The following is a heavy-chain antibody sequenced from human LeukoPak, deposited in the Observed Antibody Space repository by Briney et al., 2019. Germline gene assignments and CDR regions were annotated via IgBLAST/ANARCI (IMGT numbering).Heavy chain of an antibody. V-gene: IGHV4-30-4*08. Sequence: SQTLSLTCTVSGGSISSGDYYWSWIRQPPGKGLEWIGYIYYSGSTYYNPSLKSRVTISVDTSKNQFSLKLSSVTAADTAVYYCAVQTVPYYYYMDVWGKGTTVTVSS. CDR3: AVQTVPYYYYMDV. J-gene: IGHJ6*03. CDR2: IYYSGST. CDR1: GGSISSGDYY. D-gene: IGHD4-17*01.